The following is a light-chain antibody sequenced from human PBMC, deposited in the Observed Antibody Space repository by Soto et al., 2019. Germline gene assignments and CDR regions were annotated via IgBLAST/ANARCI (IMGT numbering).Light chain of an antibody. J-gene: IGKJ1*01. CDR1: QDIGKS. V-gene: IGKV1-27*01. CDR2: AAS. Sequence: DIQMTQSPSSLSASVGDRLTITCRASQDIGKSLAWYQQRPGKVPKPLIYAASTLHSGVPSRFSGGGSGTHFTLTFSNLQPEDVATYYCQMYVTAPETFGQGTKVEIK. CDR3: QMYVTAPET.